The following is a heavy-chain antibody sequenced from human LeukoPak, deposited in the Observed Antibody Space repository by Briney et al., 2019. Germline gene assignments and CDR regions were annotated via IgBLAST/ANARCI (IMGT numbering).Heavy chain of an antibody. CDR3: ARDRYYGSDGRFNYFDY. V-gene: IGHV1-3*01. CDR2: INAGNGET. J-gene: IGHJ4*02. D-gene: IGHD3-10*01. Sequence: GASAKLSCKPSGYTFISHPMHWVRQAPGQRLEWMGWINAGNGETEYSQKFQGRVTITRDTSASTVYMELNSLRSEDTAMYYCARDRYYGSDGRFNYFDYWGQGTPLTVSS. CDR1: GYTFISHP.